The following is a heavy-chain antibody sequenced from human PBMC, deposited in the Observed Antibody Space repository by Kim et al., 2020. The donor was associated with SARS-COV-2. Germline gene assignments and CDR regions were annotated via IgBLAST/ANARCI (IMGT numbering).Heavy chain of an antibody. CDR2: IYYSGNT. J-gene: IGHJ4*02. Sequence: ETLSLTCTVSGVSITSTRYYWGWIRQPPGKGLEWIGHIYYSGNTYYNPSLKSRVTISVDTSRNQFSLNLSSVTAADTAVYYCATYVTATANFDYWGRGTLVTVSS. D-gene: IGHD5-18*01. V-gene: IGHV4-39*01. CDR3: ATYVTATANFDY. CDR1: GVSITSTRYY.